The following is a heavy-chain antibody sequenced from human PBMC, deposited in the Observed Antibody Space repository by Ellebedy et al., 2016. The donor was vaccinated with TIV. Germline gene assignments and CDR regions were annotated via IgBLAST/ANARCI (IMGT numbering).Heavy chain of an antibody. V-gene: IGHV3-30*04. D-gene: IGHD3-10*01. Sequence: GESLKISXAASGFAFSRYAMHWVRQTPGKGLEWVATISYDGRNKYYADAVKGRFTISRDNAKNSLYLQMNSLRAEDTALYYCARDILGSSPDYWGQGTLVTVSS. J-gene: IGHJ4*02. CDR1: GFAFSRYA. CDR2: ISYDGRNK. CDR3: ARDILGSSPDY.